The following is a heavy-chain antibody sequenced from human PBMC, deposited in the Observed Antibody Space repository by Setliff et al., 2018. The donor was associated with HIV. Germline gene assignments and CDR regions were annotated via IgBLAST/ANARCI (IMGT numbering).Heavy chain of an antibody. CDR3: ARSYRRDTFDI. J-gene: IGHJ3*02. D-gene: IGHD3-16*02. CDR2: IYYSGST. CDR1: GGSISGSNYY. Sequence: PSETLSLTCTVSGGSISGSNYYWGWIRQPPGKGLEWVGSIYYSGSTYYSPSLKSRVTISVDTSKNQFSLTLSSVTAADTAMYYCARSYRRDTFDIWGPGTMVTVSS. V-gene: IGHV4-39*01.